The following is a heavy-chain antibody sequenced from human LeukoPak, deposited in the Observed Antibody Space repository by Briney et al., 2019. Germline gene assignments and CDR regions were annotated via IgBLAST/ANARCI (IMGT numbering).Heavy chain of an antibody. CDR1: GFTFSSYS. D-gene: IGHD2-8*01. J-gene: IGHJ3*02. CDR3: ARDCTNGVCSDAFDI. Sequence: GGSLRLSCAASGFTFSSYSMNWVRQAPGKGLEWVSSISSSSSSYIYYADSVKGRFTISRDNAKNSLYLQMNSLRAEDTAVYYCARDCTNGVCSDAFDIWGQGTMVTVSS. CDR2: ISSSSSSYI. V-gene: IGHV3-21*01.